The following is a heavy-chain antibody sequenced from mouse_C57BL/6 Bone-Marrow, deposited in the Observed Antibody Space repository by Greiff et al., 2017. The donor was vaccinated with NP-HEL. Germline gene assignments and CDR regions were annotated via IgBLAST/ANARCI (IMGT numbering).Heavy chain of an antibody. CDR1: GFNIKDDY. Sequence: EVQLQQSGAELVRPGASVKLSCTASGFNIKDDYMHWVKQRPEQGLEWIGWIDPENGDTEYASKFQGKATITADTSSNTAYLQLSSLTSEDTAVYYCTFYSKGFAYWGQGTLVTVSA. V-gene: IGHV14-4*01. CDR2: IDPENGDT. CDR3: TFYSKGFAY. J-gene: IGHJ3*01. D-gene: IGHD2-5*01.